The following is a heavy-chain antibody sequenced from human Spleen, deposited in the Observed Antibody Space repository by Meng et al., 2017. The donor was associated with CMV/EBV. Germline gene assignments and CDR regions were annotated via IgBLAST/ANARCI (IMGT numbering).Heavy chain of an antibody. CDR1: GGSFSSRNW. J-gene: IGHJ4*02. CDR3: ARNGYYSLDY. Sequence: TCASSGGSFSSRNWWSWVRQPPGKGLEWIGETHASGTTTYNPSLRSRVTISLDESKNEFSLNLTSVTAADTAVYYCARNGYYSLDYWSQGTLVTVSS. D-gene: IGHD3-22*01. V-gene: IGHV4-4*02. CDR2: THASGTT.